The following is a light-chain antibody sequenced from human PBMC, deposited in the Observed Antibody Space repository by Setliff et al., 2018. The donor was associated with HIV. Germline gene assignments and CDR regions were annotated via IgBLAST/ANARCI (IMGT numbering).Light chain of an antibody. Sequence: QSALTQPASVSGSPGQSITISCTGTSSDVGGYNSVSWYQQHPGKAPKVIIHEVTNRPSGVSDRFSGSKSGNTASLTISGLQAEDEADYYCCSYAGSHTFVFGTGTKVTVL. V-gene: IGLV2-14*01. CDR1: SSDVGGYNS. J-gene: IGLJ1*01. CDR2: EVT. CDR3: CSYAGSHTFV.